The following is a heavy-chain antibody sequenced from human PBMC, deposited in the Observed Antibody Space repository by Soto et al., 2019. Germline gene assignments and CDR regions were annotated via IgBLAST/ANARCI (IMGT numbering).Heavy chain of an antibody. V-gene: IGHV2-5*01. CDR1: GFSLSTSGVG. J-gene: IGHJ5*02. CDR3: AHRPSVAGTLYNWFDP. Sequence: QITLKESGPTLVKPTQTLTLTCTFSGFSLSTSGVGVGWIRQPPGKALEWLALIYWDDKRYSPSLKSRLTITKDTSKNQVVLTMTNMDPVDTATYYCAHRPSVAGTLYNWFDPWGQGTLVTVSS. CDR2: IYWDDK. D-gene: IGHD6-19*01.